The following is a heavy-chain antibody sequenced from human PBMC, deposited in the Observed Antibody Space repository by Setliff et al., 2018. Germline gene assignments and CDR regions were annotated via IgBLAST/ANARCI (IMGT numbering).Heavy chain of an antibody. CDR2: IYPGDSDT. CDR1: GYSFTSYW. D-gene: IGHD4-17*01. V-gene: IGHV5-51*01. Sequence: PGESLKISCKGSGYSFTSYWIGWVRQMPGKGLEWMGIIYPGDSDTRYSPSFQGQVTISADKSISTAYLQWSSLKASDTAMYYCARHRGVDYGDLYYYYYYMDVWGKGTTGTAP. CDR3: ARHRGVDYGDLYYYYYYMDV. J-gene: IGHJ6*03.